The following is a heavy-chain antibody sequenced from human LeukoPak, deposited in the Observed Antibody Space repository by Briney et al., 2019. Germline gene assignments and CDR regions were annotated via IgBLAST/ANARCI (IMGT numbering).Heavy chain of an antibody. J-gene: IGHJ4*02. CDR1: GFTVSSNY. Sequence: GGSLRLSCAVSGFTVSSNYMSWVRQAPGKGQEWVSVIYSGGSTYYADSVKGRFTISRDNSKNTLYLQMNSLRAEDTAVYYCARGLGYCSTTTCLLPFDYWGQGTLVTVSS. D-gene: IGHD2-2*01. CDR3: ARGLGYCSTTTCLLPFDY. CDR2: IYSGGST. V-gene: IGHV3-53*01.